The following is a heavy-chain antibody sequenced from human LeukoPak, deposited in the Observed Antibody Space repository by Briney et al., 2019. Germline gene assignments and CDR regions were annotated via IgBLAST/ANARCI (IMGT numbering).Heavy chain of an antibody. CDR2: ISWNSNSI. J-gene: IGHJ3*01. CDR3: ACPGGGYEINGDDAFDL. CDR1: GFTFDDYV. V-gene: IGHV3-9*01. D-gene: IGHD5-12*01. Sequence: PGWSLRLSCAASGFTFDDYVMHWVRQAPGKGLEWVSGISWNSNSIGYADSVKGRFTISRDNAKNFLYLQMNSLRPEDTALYYCACPGGGYEINGDDAFDLWGQGTLVTVSS.